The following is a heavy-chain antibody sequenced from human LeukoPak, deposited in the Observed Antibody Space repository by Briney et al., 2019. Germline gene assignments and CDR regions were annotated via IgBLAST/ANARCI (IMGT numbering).Heavy chain of an antibody. V-gene: IGHV4-59*01. Sequence: SETLSLTCTISGDSINSYYWNWIRQPPGKGLEWIGYGHYAGSTYKNPSLNSRVAFSVDTSKNQFSLKLSSVTAADTAVYYCARWGEHSALRVHAFDIWGQGAMVTVSS. CDR3: ARWGEHSALRVHAFDI. CDR1: GDSINSYY. D-gene: IGHD3-10*01. CDR2: GHYAGST. J-gene: IGHJ3*02.